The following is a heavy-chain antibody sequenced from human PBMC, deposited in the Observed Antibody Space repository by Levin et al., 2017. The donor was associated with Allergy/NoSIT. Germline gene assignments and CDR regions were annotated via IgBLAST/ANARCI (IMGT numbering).Heavy chain of an antibody. D-gene: IGHD6-6*01. Sequence: GESLKISFTGSGFSFGDYAIHWFRQTPGKGPEWVGFIRSQGYGGTTEFAASVKGRFTISRDDSNSIAYLQMNSLKTEDTAVYYCSREGGWGITARPYDYWGPGTLVTVSS. CDR1: GFSFGDYA. CDR2: IRSQGYGGTT. V-gene: IGHV3-49*03. J-gene: IGHJ4*02. CDR3: SREGGWGITARPYDY.